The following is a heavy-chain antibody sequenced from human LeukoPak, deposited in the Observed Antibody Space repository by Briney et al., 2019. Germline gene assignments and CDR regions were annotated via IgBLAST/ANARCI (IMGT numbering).Heavy chain of an antibody. D-gene: IGHD3-10*01. V-gene: IGHV3-23*01. Sequence: GGSLRLSCAASGLPLSSYAMSWVRQASGKGLEWVSALSGSGGSTYYLDSVKGRYKISSDNSKNTLYLKMNSLRAVNTAVYYCATGNKRRLLGFGELFALDYWGQGTLVNVSS. CDR2: LSGSGGST. CDR1: GLPLSSYA. CDR3: ATGNKRRLLGFGELFALDY. J-gene: IGHJ4*02.